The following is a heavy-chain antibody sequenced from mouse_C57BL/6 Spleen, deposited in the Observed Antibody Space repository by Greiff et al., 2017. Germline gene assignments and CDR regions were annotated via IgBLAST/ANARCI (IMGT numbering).Heavy chain of an antibody. V-gene: IGHV1-52*01. CDR2: IDPSDSET. D-gene: IGHD2-4*01. J-gene: IGHJ4*01. Sequence: QVQLQQPGAELVRPGSSVKLSCKASGYTFTSYWMHWVKQRPIQGLEWIGNIDPSDSETHYNQKFKDKATLTVDKSSSTAYMQLSSLTSEDAAVYYCARGGLDYDGGGDYAMDYWGQGTSVTVSS. CDR1: GYTFTSYW. CDR3: ARGGLDYDGGGDYAMDY.